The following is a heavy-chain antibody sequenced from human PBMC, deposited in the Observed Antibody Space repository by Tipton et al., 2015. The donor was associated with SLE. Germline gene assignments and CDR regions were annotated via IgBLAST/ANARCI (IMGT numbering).Heavy chain of an antibody. D-gene: IGHD3-10*01. V-gene: IGHV4-34*01. J-gene: IGHJ4*02. CDR2: INHSGST. CDR1: GGSFSGYY. CDR3: ASLIKDY. Sequence: LRLSCAVYGGSFSGYYWSWIRQPPGKGLGWIGEINHSGSTNYNPSLKSRVTISVDTSKNQFSLKLSSVTAADTAVYYCASLIKDYWGQGTLVTVSS.